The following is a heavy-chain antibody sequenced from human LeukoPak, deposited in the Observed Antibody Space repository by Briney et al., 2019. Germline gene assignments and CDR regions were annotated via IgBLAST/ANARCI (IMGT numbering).Heavy chain of an antibody. Sequence: SQTLSLTCAISGDSVSSNSVTWNWIGQSPSRGLEWLGRTYYRSTWYNDYAVSVRGRITVNPDTSKNQFSLHLNSVTPEDTAVYYCARRLTQYDCFDPWGQGILVTVSS. CDR2: TYYRSTWYN. CDR1: GDSVSSNSVT. CDR3: ARRLTQYDCFDP. D-gene: IGHD2-2*01. V-gene: IGHV6-1*01. J-gene: IGHJ5*02.